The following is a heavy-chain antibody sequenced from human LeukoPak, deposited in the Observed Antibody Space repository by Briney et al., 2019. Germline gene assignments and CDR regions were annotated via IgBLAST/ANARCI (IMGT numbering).Heavy chain of an antibody. CDR2: IIPILGIA. Sequence: SVRVSCKASAVTFSSYTISWVRQAPGPRLEWLGRIIPILGIANYAQKFQGRVTITADKSTSTAYMELSSLRSEDMAVYYCARRSSALDAFDIWGQGTMVTVSS. CDR1: AVTFSSYT. J-gene: IGHJ3*02. V-gene: IGHV1-69*02. CDR3: ARRSSALDAFDI. D-gene: IGHD6-25*01.